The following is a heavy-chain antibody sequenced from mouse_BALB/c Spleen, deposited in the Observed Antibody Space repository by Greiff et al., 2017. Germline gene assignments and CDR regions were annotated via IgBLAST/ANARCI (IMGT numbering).Heavy chain of an antibody. V-gene: IGHV5-6-3*01. D-gene: IGHD2-3*01. Sequence: EVNVVESGGGLVQPGGSLKLSCAASGFTFSSYGMSWVRQTPDKRLELVATINSNGGSTYYPDSVKGRFTISRDNAKNTLYLQMSSLKSEDTAMYYCAREGGYYDFAYWGQGTLVTVSA. CDR1: GFTFSSYG. CDR2: INSNGGST. J-gene: IGHJ3*01. CDR3: AREGGYYDFAY.